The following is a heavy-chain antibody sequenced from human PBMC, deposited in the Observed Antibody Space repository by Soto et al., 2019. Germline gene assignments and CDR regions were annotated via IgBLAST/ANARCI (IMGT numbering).Heavy chain of an antibody. D-gene: IGHD3-16*02. CDR2: ISGSGIST. J-gene: IGHJ6*02. CDR1: RFTFSSFA. V-gene: IGHV3-23*01. Sequence: EVQLLESGGGLVQPGGSLRLSCAASRFTFSSFAMSWVRQAPGKELEWVSAISGSGISTYYADSVRGRFTISRDNSKNKLYLQKNSLRAEDTAVYYCAKGAGFYPYYYGMDVLVQGTTVTVSS. CDR3: AKGAGFYPYYYGMDV.